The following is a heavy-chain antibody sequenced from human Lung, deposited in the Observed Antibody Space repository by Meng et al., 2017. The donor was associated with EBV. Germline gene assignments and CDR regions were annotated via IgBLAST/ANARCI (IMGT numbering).Heavy chain of an antibody. D-gene: IGHD4-17*01. CDR2: IYHSGDN. J-gene: IGHJ4*02. CDR1: GGSISSRNW. CDR3: ARGPTTYFDY. Sequence: SGRGPVEPSGTLSLICAVSGGSISSRNWWSWVLQPPGKGLEWIGEIYHSGDNNYNPSLKSRVTISVDTSKNQFSLKLSSVTAADTAVYYCARGPTTYFDYWGQGTLVTVSS. V-gene: IGHV4-4*02.